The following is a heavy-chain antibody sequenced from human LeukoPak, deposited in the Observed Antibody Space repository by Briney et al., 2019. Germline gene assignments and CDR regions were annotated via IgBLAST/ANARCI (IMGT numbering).Heavy chain of an antibody. CDR2: ISYDGSNK. V-gene: IGHV3-30*04. CDR1: GFTFSSYA. J-gene: IGHJ4*02. Sequence: PGRSLRLSCAASGFTFSSYAMHWVRQAPGKGLEWVAVISYDGSNKYYADSVKGRFTISRDNSKNTLYLQMNSLRAEDTAVYYCAKGDGYSYGYDYWGQGTLVTVSS. CDR3: AKGDGYSYGYDY. D-gene: IGHD5-18*01.